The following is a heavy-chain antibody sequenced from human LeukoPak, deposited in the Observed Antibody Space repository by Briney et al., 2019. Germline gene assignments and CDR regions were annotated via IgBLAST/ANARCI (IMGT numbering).Heavy chain of an antibody. J-gene: IGHJ4*02. CDR1: GGTFSSYA. Sequence: SVKVSCKASGGTFSSYAISWVRQAPGQGLEWMGGIIPIFGTANYAQKFQGRVTITTDESTSTAYMELCSLRSEDTAVYYCATHCGGDCDEVTYFDYWGQGTLVTVSS. CDR3: ATHCGGDCDEVTYFDY. CDR2: IIPIFGTA. D-gene: IGHD2-21*02. V-gene: IGHV1-69*05.